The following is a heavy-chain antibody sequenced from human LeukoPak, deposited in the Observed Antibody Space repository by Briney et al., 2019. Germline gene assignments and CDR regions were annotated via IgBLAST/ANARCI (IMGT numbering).Heavy chain of an antibody. V-gene: IGHV3-9*03. D-gene: IGHD6-13*01. CDR2: ISWNSRSI. CDR3: AKEGSSWSTFDY. CDR1: GFTFNDYA. Sequence: GGSLRLSCATSGFTFNDYAMYWVRQAPGKGLEWVSGISWNSRSIAYADSVKGRFTISRDNAKNSLYLQMNSLRAEDMALYYCAKEGSSWSTFDYWGQGTLVTVSS. J-gene: IGHJ4*02.